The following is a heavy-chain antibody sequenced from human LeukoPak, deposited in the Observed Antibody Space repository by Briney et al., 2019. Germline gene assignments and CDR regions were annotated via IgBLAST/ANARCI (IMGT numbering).Heavy chain of an antibody. CDR1: GGTFSSYA. CDR3: ARGSYGGKVFRYYYYGMDV. J-gene: IGHJ6*02. D-gene: IGHD4-23*01. Sequence: GASVKVSCKASGGTFSSYAISWVRQAPGQGLEWMGGIIPIFGTANYAQKFQGRVTITADESTSTAYMELSSLRSEDTAVYYCARGSYGGKVFRYYYYGMDVWGQGTTVTVSS. V-gene: IGHV1-69*01. CDR2: IIPIFGTA.